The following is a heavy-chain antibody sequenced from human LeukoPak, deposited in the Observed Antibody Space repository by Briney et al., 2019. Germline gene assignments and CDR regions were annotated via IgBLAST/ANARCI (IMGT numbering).Heavy chain of an antibody. Sequence: GVLRLSCAASGFTFSSYWMSWVRQAPGKGLEWVANIKQDGSEKYYVDSVKGRFTISRDNAKNSLYLQMNSLRAEDTAVYYCAREADTAMVKGTYYFDYWGQGTLVTVSS. CDR1: GFTFSSYW. J-gene: IGHJ4*02. D-gene: IGHD5-18*01. V-gene: IGHV3-7*03. CDR3: AREADTAMVKGTYYFDY. CDR2: IKQDGSEK.